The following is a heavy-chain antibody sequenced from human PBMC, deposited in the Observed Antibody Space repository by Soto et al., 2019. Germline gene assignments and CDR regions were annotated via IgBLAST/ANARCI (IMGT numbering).Heavy chain of an antibody. Sequence: ASETLSLTCTVSGGSISSYYWSWIRQPPGKGLEWIGYIYYSGSTNYNPSLKSRVTISVDTSKNQFSLKLSSVTAADTAVYYCASQLAMVAPDAFDIWGQGTMVTVSS. CDR2: IYYSGST. CDR1: GGSISSYY. D-gene: IGHD2-15*01. V-gene: IGHV4-59*08. CDR3: ASQLAMVAPDAFDI. J-gene: IGHJ3*02.